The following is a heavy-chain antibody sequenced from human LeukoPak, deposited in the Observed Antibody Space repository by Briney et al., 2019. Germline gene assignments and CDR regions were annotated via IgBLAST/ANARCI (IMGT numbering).Heavy chain of an antibody. V-gene: IGHV3-53*01. D-gene: IGHD6-13*01. CDR3: ARDGGSSSWYFDY. Sequence: GGSLRLSCAASGFTVSSNYMSWVRQAPGKGREWVSGIYSGSNTYYANSVKGRFTIPRDNSKTTLYLQMNSLRAEDTAVYYCARDGGSSSWYFDYWGQGTLVTVSS. CDR2: IYSGSNT. CDR1: GFTVSSNY. J-gene: IGHJ4*02.